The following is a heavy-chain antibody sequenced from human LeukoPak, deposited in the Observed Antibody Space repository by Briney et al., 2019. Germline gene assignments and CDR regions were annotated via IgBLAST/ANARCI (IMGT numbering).Heavy chain of an antibody. CDR3: ARDSKLYCSSTSCYTDV. D-gene: IGHD2-2*02. V-gene: IGHV3-21*01. CDR2: ISSSSTSI. CDR1: GFTFSSYS. J-gene: IGHJ6*04. Sequence: GGSLRLSCAASGFTFSSYSMNWVRQAPGKGLEWVSSISSSSTSIYYADSVKGRFTISRDNAKNSLYLQVNGLGAEDTAVYYCARDSKLYCSSTSCYTDVWGKGTTVTVSS.